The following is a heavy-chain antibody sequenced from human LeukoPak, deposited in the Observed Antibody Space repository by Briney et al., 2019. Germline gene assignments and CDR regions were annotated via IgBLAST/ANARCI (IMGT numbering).Heavy chain of an antibody. D-gene: IGHD2-2*01. V-gene: IGHV3-23*01. CDR3: AKGPTRQGYCSTTSCRDYYFDY. J-gene: IGHJ4*02. CDR1: GFTFSDYD. CDR2: ISASGGST. Sequence: PGGSLRLSCAASGFTFSDYDMSWIRQAPGKGLEWVSAISASGGSTYYADSVKGRFTISRDNSKDTLYLQMNSLRAEDTALYYCAKGPTRQGYCSTTSCRDYYFDYWGQGTLVTVSS.